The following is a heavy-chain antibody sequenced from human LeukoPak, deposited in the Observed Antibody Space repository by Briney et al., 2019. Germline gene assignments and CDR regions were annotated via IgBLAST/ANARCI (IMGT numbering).Heavy chain of an antibody. J-gene: IGHJ6*03. D-gene: IGHD4-17*01. Sequence: SVKVSCKASGYTFTSYDINWVRQAPGQGLEWMGGIIPIFGTANYAQKFQGRVTITTDESTSTAYMELSSLRSEDTAVYYCASSTVTKFYYYYYMDVWGKGTTVTVSS. CDR1: GYTFTSYD. V-gene: IGHV1-69*05. CDR3: ASSTVTKFYYYYYMDV. CDR2: IIPIFGTA.